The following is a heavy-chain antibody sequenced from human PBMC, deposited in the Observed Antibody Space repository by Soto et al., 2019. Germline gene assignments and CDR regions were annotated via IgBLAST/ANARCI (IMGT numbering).Heavy chain of an antibody. CDR1: GDSITSGDYY. CDR3: ARETSSSNFDY. Sequence: PSETLSLTCTVSGDSITSGDYYWSWVRQPPGKGLEWIGYIYHGGSTYYQPSLKSRITILRDTSKNQLSLTVSSVTAADTAVYYCARETSSSNFDYWGQGTLVTVSS. J-gene: IGHJ4*02. D-gene: IGHD6-6*01. CDR2: IYHGGST. V-gene: IGHV4-30-4*01.